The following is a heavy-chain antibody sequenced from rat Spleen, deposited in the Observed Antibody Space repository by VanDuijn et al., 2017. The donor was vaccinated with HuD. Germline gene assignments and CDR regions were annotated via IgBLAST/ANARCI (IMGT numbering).Heavy chain of an antibody. CDR1: GFSFSDYN. CDR2: IIYDGSST. Sequence: EVQLVESGGGLVQPGRSLKLSCAASGFSFSDYNMAWVRQAPKKGLEWVATIIYDGSSTYYRGSVKGRFTISRDNAKSTLYLQMDSLRSEDTATYYCARHSTIAAGDYWGQGVMVTVSS. V-gene: IGHV5-7*01. J-gene: IGHJ2*01. CDR3: ARHSTIAAGDY. D-gene: IGHD1-2*01.